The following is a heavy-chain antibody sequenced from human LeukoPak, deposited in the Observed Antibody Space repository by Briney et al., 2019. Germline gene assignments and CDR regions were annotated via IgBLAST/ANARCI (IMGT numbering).Heavy chain of an antibody. Sequence: PSETLSLTCTVSGGSISSYYWSWIRQPPGKGLEWIGYIYYSGSTNYNPSLKSRVTISVDTSKNQFSLKLSSVTAADTAVYYCARSLSYDFWSGYYADEYYGMDVWGQGTTVTVSS. CDR3: ARSLSYDFWSGYYADEYYGMDV. D-gene: IGHD3-3*01. J-gene: IGHJ6*02. CDR1: GGSISSYY. CDR2: IYYSGST. V-gene: IGHV4-59*08.